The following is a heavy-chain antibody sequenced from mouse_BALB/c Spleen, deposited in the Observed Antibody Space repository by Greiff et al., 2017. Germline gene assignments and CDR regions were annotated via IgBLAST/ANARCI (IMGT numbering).Heavy chain of an antibody. V-gene: IGHV5-6-4*01. Sequence: EVKLVESGGGLVKPGGSLKLSCAASGFTFSSYTMSWVRQTPEKRLEWVATISSGGSYTYYPDSVKGRFTISRDNAKNTLYLQMSSLKSEDTAMYYCTRDRNSPFAYWGQGTLVTVSA. CDR1: GFTFSSYT. CDR3: TRDRNSPFAY. CDR2: ISSGGSYT. J-gene: IGHJ3*01.